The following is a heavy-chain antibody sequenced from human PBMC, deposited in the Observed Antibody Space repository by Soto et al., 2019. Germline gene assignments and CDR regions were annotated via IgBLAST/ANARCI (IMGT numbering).Heavy chain of an antibody. CDR1: GFTFSDYY. Sequence: LRLSCAASGFTFSDYYMSWIRQAPGKGLEWVSYISSSSSYTNYADSVKGRFTISRDNAKNSLYLQMNSLRAEDTAVYYCARDDSSGYYPFDYWGQGTLVTVSS. J-gene: IGHJ4*02. V-gene: IGHV3-11*06. D-gene: IGHD3-22*01. CDR2: ISSSSSYT. CDR3: ARDDSSGYYPFDY.